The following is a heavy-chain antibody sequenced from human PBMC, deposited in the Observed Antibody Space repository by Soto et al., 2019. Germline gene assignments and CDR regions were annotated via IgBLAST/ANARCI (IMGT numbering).Heavy chain of an antibody. Sequence: GASVKVSCKASGYTFTNYAIHWVRQAPGQRLEWMGWLNPGNGNTKYPQKFQGRVTITRDTSASTAYMFLSSLRSEDTAVYYCARDQGIPYCGGDCYSDWYFDLWGRRTLVTVSS. CDR3: ARDQGIPYCGGDCYSDWYFDL. D-gene: IGHD2-21*01. J-gene: IGHJ2*01. CDR1: GYTFTNYA. V-gene: IGHV1-3*01. CDR2: LNPGNGNT.